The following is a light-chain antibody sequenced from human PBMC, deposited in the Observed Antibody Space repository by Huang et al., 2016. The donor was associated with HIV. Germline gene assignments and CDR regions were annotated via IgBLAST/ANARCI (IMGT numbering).Light chain of an antibody. CDR1: QDIGSH. J-gene: IGKJ4*01. Sequence: DIQVTQSPSSLSASVGDRVTITCRASQDIGSHLNWYQQKPGKAPNVLIYAASTLESGGPSRVSGSGSGTDFTLSISSLQPEDFATYYCLQSYKTLTFGGGTRVEI. CDR2: AAS. CDR3: LQSYKTLT. V-gene: IGKV1-39*01.